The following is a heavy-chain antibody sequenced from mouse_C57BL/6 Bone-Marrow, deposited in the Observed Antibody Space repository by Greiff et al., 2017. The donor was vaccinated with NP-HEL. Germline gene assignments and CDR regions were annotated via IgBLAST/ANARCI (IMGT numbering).Heavy chain of an antibody. CDR1: GYTFTSYG. D-gene: IGHD1-1*01. Sequence: VHLVESGAELARPGASVKLSCKASGYTFTSYGISWVKQRTGQGLEWIGEIYPRSGNTYYNEKIKGKATLPADKSYSTAYMELRSLTSEDSSVYFCARGPFYYYGSSSYFDYWGQGTTLTVSS. V-gene: IGHV1-81*01. CDR2: IYPRSGNT. CDR3: ARGPFYYYGSSSYFDY. J-gene: IGHJ2*01.